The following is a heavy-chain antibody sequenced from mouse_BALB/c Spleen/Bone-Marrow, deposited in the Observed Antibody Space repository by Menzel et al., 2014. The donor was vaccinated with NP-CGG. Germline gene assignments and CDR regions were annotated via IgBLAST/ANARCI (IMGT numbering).Heavy chain of an antibody. D-gene: IGHD4-1*01. CDR3: ARDLDGTGVFDY. CDR1: GFTFSDYG. J-gene: IGHJ2*01. CDR2: ISNLAYSI. V-gene: IGHV5-15*02. Sequence: EVKLEESGGGLVQTGGSRKLSCAASGFTFSDYGMAWVRQAPGKGPEWVAFISNLAYSISYADTVTGRFTISRENVENTLYLEMSSLRSEDTAMYYCARDLDGTGVFDYWGQGTTLTVSS.